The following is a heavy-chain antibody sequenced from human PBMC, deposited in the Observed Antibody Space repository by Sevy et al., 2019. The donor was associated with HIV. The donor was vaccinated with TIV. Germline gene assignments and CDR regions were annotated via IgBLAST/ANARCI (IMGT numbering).Heavy chain of an antibody. J-gene: IGHJ4*02. CDR2: ISWNSGSI. V-gene: IGHV3-9*01. CDR1: GFTFDDYA. D-gene: IGHD3-10*01. Sequence: GGSLRLSCAASGFTFDDYAMHWVRQAPGKGLEWVSGISWNSGSIGYADSVKDRFTISRDNAKNSLYLQMNSLRAEDTALYYCAKSVITMVRGVIINWGQGTLVTVSS. CDR3: AKSVITMVRGVIIN.